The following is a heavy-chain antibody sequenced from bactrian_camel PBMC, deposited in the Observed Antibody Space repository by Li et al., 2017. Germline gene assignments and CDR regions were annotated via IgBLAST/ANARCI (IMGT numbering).Heavy chain of an antibody. J-gene: IGHJ4*01. CDR1: GDPYGMNC. CDR3: AAARGGAYCYATGVPAYSY. D-gene: IGHD2*01. Sequence: HVQLVESGGGSVHSGGSLTLTCKATGDPYGMNCLGWFRSAPGKGYEGVAAIASDGSTTYAGSVKGRFTISKDNAKNTLYLQMNSLKPEDTAMYYCAAARGGAYCYATGVPAYSYWGQGTQVTVS. V-gene: IGHV3S53*01. CDR2: IASDGST.